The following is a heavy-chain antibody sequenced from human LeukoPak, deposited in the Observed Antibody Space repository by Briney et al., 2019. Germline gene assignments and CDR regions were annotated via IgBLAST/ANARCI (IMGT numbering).Heavy chain of an antibody. Sequence: PSETLSLTCTVSGGSISSYYWSWIRQPPGKGLEWIGYIYTSGSTNYNPSLESRVTISVDTSKNQFSLKLSSVTAADTAVYYCARHSRSSRYYYMDVWGKGTTVTVSS. V-gene: IGHV4-4*09. J-gene: IGHJ6*03. CDR1: GGSISSYY. CDR3: ARHSRSSRYYYMDV. CDR2: IYTSGST. D-gene: IGHD6-13*01.